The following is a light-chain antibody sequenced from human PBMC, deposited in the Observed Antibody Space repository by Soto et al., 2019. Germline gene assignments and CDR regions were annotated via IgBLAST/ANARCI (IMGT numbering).Light chain of an antibody. Sequence: EIVLTQSPGTLSLSPGERATLSCRASQSVSSSYLAWYQQKPGQAPRLLIYAVSSRATGIPDRFSDSGSGTDFTLTISRLEPEDFAVYYCQQYGSSLLTFGGGTKVEIK. CDR2: AVS. V-gene: IGKV3-20*01. J-gene: IGKJ4*01. CDR1: QSVSSSY. CDR3: QQYGSSLLT.